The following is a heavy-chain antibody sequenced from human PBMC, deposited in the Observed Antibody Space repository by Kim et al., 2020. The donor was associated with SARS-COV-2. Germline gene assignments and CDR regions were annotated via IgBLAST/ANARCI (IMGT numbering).Heavy chain of an antibody. J-gene: IGHJ5*02. D-gene: IGHD2-8*01. CDR3: ARTNGDINWFDP. V-gene: IGHV4-39*01. Sequence: SNPSLKRRVTIYVDTSNHQFSLGLTSVTAADTAVYYCARTNGDINWFDPWGPGTLVTVSS.